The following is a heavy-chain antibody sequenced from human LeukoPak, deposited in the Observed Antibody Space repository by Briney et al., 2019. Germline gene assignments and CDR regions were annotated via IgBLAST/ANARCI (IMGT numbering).Heavy chain of an antibody. CDR2: IYYTGST. CDR3: AREGATTYIDY. D-gene: IGHD1-26*01. Sequence: PSETLSLTCTVSGGSISRYYWNWIRQPPGKGLEWIGYIYYTGSTNYNPSLPSLKSRVTMSVDTSKNQFSLRLSSVTAADTAVYYCAREGATTYIDYWGQGTLVTVSS. V-gene: IGHV4-59*12. CDR1: GGSISRYY. J-gene: IGHJ4*02.